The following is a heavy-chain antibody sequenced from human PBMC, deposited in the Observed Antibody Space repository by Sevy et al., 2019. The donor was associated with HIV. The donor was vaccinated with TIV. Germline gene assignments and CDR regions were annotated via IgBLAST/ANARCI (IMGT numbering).Heavy chain of an antibody. CDR1: GFTFSSYS. D-gene: IGHD2-15*01. Sequence: GGSLRLSCAASGFTFSSYSMNWVRQAPGKGLEWVSSISSSSSYIYYADSVKGRFTISRDNAKNSLYLQMNSLRAEDTAVYYCARPTDEGVGAAPWDIWGQGTMVTVSS. V-gene: IGHV3-21*01. CDR3: ARPTDEGVGAAPWDI. J-gene: IGHJ3*02. CDR2: ISSSSSYI.